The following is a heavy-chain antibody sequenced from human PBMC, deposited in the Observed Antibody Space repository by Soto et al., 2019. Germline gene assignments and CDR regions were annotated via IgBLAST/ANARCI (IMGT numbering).Heavy chain of an antibody. Sequence: QVQLVESGGDVVQPGRSLRLSCAASGFTFSSYAMHWVRQAPGKGLEWVAVISYDGSNKYYADSVKGRFTISRDNSKNTLYVQMNSLRAEDTAVYYCAREPRKLRPYYFDYWGQGTLVTVSS. V-gene: IGHV3-30-3*01. D-gene: IGHD4-17*01. CDR1: GFTFSSYA. J-gene: IGHJ4*02. CDR2: ISYDGSNK. CDR3: AREPRKLRPYYFDY.